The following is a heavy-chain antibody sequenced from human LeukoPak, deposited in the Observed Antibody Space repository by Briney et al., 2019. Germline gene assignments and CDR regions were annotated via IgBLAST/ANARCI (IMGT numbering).Heavy chain of an antibody. D-gene: IGHD3-9*01. J-gene: IGHJ4*02. CDR3: ASPGYDILTGYQSKFDY. V-gene: IGHV3-30*02. CDR2: IRFDGSYK. Sequence: GGSLRLSCAASGFTFNSYGMHWVRQAPGKGLEWVAFIRFDGSYKDYADSVKGRFTISRDKSKNTLYLQMNSLRPEDTAVYYCASPGYDILTGYQSKFDYWGQGTLVTVSS. CDR1: GFTFNSYG.